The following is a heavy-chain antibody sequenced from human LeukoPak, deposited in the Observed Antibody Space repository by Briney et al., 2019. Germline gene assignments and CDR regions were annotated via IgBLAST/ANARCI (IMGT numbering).Heavy chain of an antibody. D-gene: IGHD2-15*01. V-gene: IGHV3-30*03. Sequence: GRSLRLSCAASGFTFSSYGMHWVRQAPGKGLEWVAVISYDGSNKYYADSVKGRFTISRDNSKNTLYLQMNSLRAEDTAVYYCARDSPPAYCGGGRCYFDSWGQGTLVTVSS. J-gene: IGHJ4*02. CDR2: ISYDGSNK. CDR3: ARDSPPAYCGGGRCYFDS. CDR1: GFTFSSYG.